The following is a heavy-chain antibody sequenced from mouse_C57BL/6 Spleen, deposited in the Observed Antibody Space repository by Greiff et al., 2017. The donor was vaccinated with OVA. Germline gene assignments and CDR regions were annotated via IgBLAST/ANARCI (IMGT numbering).Heavy chain of an antibody. CDR2: ISSGSSTI. CDR3: ARPDYSNPSWFAY. CDR1: GFTFSDYG. V-gene: IGHV5-17*01. Sequence: EVMLVESGGGLVKPGGSLKLSCAASGFTFSDYGMHWVRQAPEKGLEWVAYISSGSSTIYYADTVKGRFTISRDNAKNTLFLQMTSLRSEDTAMYYGARPDYSNPSWFAYWGQGTLVTVSA. J-gene: IGHJ3*01. D-gene: IGHD2-5*01.